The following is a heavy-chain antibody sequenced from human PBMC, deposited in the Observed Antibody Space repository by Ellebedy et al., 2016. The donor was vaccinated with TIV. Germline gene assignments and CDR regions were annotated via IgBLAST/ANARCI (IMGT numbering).Heavy chain of an antibody. V-gene: IGHV3-23*01. D-gene: IGHD6-19*01. CDR1: GFTFSSYA. J-gene: IGHJ4*02. Sequence: GESLKISCAASGFTFSSYAMSWVRQAPGKGLEWVSAISGSGGSTYYADSVKGRFTIARDNSQSTLYLQMDSLRADDTAVYYCAKPPELWLIHTGLVSWGQGTLVTVSS. CDR3: AKPPELWLIHTGLVS. CDR2: ISGSGGST.